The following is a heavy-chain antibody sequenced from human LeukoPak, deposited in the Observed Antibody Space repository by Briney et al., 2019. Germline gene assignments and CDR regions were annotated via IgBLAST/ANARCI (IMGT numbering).Heavy chain of an antibody. CDR3: VRGPYGSGISNWFDP. Sequence: PSETLSLTCTVSGGSISSSSYYWGWIRQPPGKGLEWIGSIYYSGDTNYNPSLQSRVTVSVDASKNQFSLRLTSVSAADTAVYYCVRGPYGSGISNWFDPWGQGTPVIVSS. CDR2: IYYSGDT. CDR1: GGSISSSSYY. V-gene: IGHV4-39*07. J-gene: IGHJ5*02. D-gene: IGHD3-10*01.